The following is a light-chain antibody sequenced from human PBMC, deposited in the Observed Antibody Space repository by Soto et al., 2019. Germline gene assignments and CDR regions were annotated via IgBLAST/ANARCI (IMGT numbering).Light chain of an antibody. CDR3: QQYSGSSP. J-gene: IGKJ2*01. V-gene: IGKV1-5*03. CDR1: QSVSVW. CDR2: QAS. Sequence: DIQMTQSPATLSASVGDRVTITCRASQSVSVWLAWYQQKPGKAPKLLIYQASILESGVPSRFSGSGSGTEFTLTISSLQPDNFATYYCQQYSGSSPFGQGTKLEIK.